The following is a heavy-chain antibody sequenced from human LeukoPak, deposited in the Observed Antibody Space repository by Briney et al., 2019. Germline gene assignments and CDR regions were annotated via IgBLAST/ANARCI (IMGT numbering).Heavy chain of an antibody. CDR2: ISGSGGST. J-gene: IGHJ6*03. D-gene: IGHD1-26*01. Sequence: GGSLRLSCAASGFTFSSYAMSWVRQAPGKGLEWVSAISGSGGSTYYADSVKGRFTISRDNSKNTLYLQMNSLRAEDTAVYYCGKGAAVAGATRYYYYYYYMDVWGKGTTVTVSS. CDR3: GKGAAVAGATRYYYYYYYMDV. V-gene: IGHV3-23*01. CDR1: GFTFSSYA.